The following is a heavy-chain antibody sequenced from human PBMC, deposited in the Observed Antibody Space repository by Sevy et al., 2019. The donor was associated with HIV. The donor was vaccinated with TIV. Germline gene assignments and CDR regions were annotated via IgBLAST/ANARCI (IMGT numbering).Heavy chain of an antibody. J-gene: IGHJ4*02. D-gene: IGHD3-22*01. CDR1: GHTFTAYY. CDR3: ARSGYYYGFDY. V-gene: IGHV1-2*02. CDR2: INTNSGAT. Sequence: ASVKVSCKVSGHTFTAYYMHWVRQAPGQGLEWMGWINTNSGATKYAQKFQDRVTMTSDTSISTVYMDLSRLRSDDTAVYFCARSGYYYGFDYWGQGTLVTVSS.